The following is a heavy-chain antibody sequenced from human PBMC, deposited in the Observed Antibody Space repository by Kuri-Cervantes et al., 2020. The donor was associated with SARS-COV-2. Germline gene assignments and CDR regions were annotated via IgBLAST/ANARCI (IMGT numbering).Heavy chain of an antibody. Sequence: ASVKVSCKASGYTFTSYYMHWVRQAPGQGLEWMGIINPSGGSTSYAQKFQGRVTMTRDTSTSTVYMELSSLRSEDTAVYYCARVKVTGTTWGYYYYYGMDVWGQGTTVTVSS. D-gene: IGHD1-7*01. V-gene: IGHV1-46*01. CDR3: ARVKVTGTTWGYYYYYGMDV. J-gene: IGHJ6*02. CDR1: GYTFTSYY. CDR2: INPSGGST.